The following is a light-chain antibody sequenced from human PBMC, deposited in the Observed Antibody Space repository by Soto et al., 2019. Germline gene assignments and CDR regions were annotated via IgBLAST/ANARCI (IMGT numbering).Light chain of an antibody. CDR2: GAS. V-gene: IGKV3-15*01. CDR1: QTVGTN. J-gene: IGKJ3*01. CDR3: QQYNKWPLFT. Sequence: EVVLTQSPATLSVSPGERATLSCRASQTVGTNLAWYQQRPGQAPSLLIYGASTRATGIPARFVGSGSGSEFTLTISSLQSDDFAVYYCQQYNKWPLFTFGPGTRVDNK.